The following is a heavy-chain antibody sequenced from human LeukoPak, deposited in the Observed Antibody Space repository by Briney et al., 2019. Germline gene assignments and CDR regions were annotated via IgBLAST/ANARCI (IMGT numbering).Heavy chain of an antibody. Sequence: PGGSLRLSCAASGFTVSSNYMSWVRQAPGKGLEWVSVIYSGGSTYYADSVKGRFTISRDNSKNTLFLQMNSLRAEDTAVYYCARWYCSITSCYYDYWGQGTLVTVSS. V-gene: IGHV3-66*01. CDR1: GFTVSSNY. J-gene: IGHJ4*02. CDR3: ARWYCSITSCYYDY. D-gene: IGHD2-2*01. CDR2: IYSGGST.